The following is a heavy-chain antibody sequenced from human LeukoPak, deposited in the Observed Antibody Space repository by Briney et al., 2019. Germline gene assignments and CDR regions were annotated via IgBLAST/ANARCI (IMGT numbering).Heavy chain of an antibody. J-gene: IGHJ4*02. CDR3: AARNYPDWDDY. V-gene: IGHV4-39*01. CDR1: GGSISSSSYY. Sequence: PSETLSLTCTVSGGSISSSSYYWGWIRQPPGKGLEWIGSIYYSGSTYYNPSLKSRVTISVDTSKNQFSLKLSSVTAADTAVYYCAARNYPDWDDYWGQGTLVTVSS. D-gene: IGHD4-11*01. CDR2: IYYSGST.